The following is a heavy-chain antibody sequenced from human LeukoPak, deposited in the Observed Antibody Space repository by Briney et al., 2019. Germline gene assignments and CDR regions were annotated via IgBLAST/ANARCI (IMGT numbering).Heavy chain of an antibody. V-gene: IGHV3-64*01. CDR2: ISRNGDST. CDR1: GFTFSTYP. D-gene: IGHD6-6*01. CDR3: ARVLGKSSFGAFDI. Sequence: GGSLRLSCAASGFTFSTYPMHWVRQAPGKGLEYVSAISRNGDSTYYANSVKGRFTISRDNSKNTLHLQMGSLRAEDMAVYYCARVLGKSSFGAFDIWGQGTMVTVSS. J-gene: IGHJ3*02.